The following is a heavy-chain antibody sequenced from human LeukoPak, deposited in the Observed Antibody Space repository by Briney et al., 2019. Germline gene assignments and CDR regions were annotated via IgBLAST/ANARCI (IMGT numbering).Heavy chain of an antibody. CDR3: ARDRGHCINGVCHNYYYMDV. D-gene: IGHD2-8*01. CDR2: ISGGGGTT. CDR1: GFTFSSYA. J-gene: IGHJ6*03. V-gene: IGHV3-23*01. Sequence: GGSLRLSCAASGFTFSSYAMTWVRQAPGKGLEWVSTISGGGGTTDYADSVKGRFTISRDNSKNTLYLQINSLRAEDTAVYYCARDRGHCINGVCHNYYYMDVWGTGTTVTVSS.